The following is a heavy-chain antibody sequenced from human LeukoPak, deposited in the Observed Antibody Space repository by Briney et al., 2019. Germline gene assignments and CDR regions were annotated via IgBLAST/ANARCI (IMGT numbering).Heavy chain of an antibody. J-gene: IGHJ4*02. Sequence: ASVKVSCKASGYTFTGYYMHWVRQAPGQGLEWMGWINPNRGGTNYAQKFQGRVTMTRDTSISTAYMELSRLRSDDTAVYYCARDGDLGDLGRWGQGTLVTVSS. CDR2: INPNRGGT. V-gene: IGHV1-2*02. D-gene: IGHD2-21*02. CDR1: GYTFTGYY. CDR3: ARDGDLGDLGR.